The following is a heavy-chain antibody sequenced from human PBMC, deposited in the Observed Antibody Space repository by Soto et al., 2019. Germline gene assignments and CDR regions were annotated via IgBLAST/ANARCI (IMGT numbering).Heavy chain of an antibody. J-gene: IGHJ3*02. V-gene: IGHV1-46*01. CDR1: GYIFSNYY. CDR2: FNPSGDAT. D-gene: IGHD2-8*01. Sequence: QVQLVQSGAEVKKPGTSVKVSCKASGYIFSNYYMHWVRQAPGQGLEWMGVFNPSGDATHYAQSFQGSVSVTRDTSTSTVYMDLSTLTSEDTDVSYCARRLMSKIGFDTWGQGTMVTVSS. CDR3: ARRLMSKIGFDT.